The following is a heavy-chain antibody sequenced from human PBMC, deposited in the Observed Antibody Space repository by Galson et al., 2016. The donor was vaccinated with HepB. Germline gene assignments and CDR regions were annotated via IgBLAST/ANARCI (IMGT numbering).Heavy chain of an antibody. V-gene: IGHV3-72*01. D-gene: IGHD2-15*01. Sequence: ANGYTREYAASVKGRLSISRDDSKNSLYLQMNSLRSEDTAVYYCARAAYCSGGACYHAFDHWGQGTLVTVSS. CDR2: ANGYTR. CDR3: ARAAYCSGGACYHAFDH. J-gene: IGHJ4*02.